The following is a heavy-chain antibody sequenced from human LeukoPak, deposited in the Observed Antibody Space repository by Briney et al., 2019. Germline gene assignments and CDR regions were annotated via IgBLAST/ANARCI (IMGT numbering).Heavy chain of an antibody. V-gene: IGHV4-39*07. J-gene: IGHJ5*02. CDR1: CGPIRSDNFY. CDR3: ARVNDCRPISSFSKWFDP. Sequence: PSDTLSLTGTVSCGPIRSDNFYGVWIRQPPGKGLEGWGRVYYDGSPHYTPSLTSRVTVSVDRSKNQFSLNLNSVIAAHTAVYYCARVNDCRPISSFSKWFDPWGQGTLVTVSS. D-gene: IGHD1-1*01. CDR2: VYYDGSP.